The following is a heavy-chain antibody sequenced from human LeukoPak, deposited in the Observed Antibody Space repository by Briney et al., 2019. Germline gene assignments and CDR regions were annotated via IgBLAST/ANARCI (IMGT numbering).Heavy chain of an antibody. CDR2: VDPEDGET. D-gene: IGHD3-16*02. V-gene: IGHV1-69-2*01. CDR1: GYTFTDYY. Sequence: ASVKVSCKVSGYTFTDYYMRWVQQAPGKGLEWMGLVDPEDGETIYAEKFQGRVTITADTSTDTAYMELSSLRSEDTAVYYCAGGTITFGGVIGRWGQGTLVTVSS. J-gene: IGHJ4*02. CDR3: AGGTITFGGVIGR.